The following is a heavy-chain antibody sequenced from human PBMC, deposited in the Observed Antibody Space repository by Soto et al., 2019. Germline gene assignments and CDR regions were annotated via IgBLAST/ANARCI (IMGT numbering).Heavy chain of an antibody. CDR3: ARDRVIVVVPAAMGWFDP. CDR1: GYTFTSYA. J-gene: IGHJ5*02. CDR2: INAGNGNT. Sequence: QVPLVQSGAEVKKPGASVKVSCKASGYTFTSYAMHWVRQAPGQRLEWMGWINAGNGNTKYSQKFQGRVTITRDTSASTAYMELSSLRSEDTAVYYCARDRVIVVVPAAMGWFDPWGQGTLVTVSS. V-gene: IGHV1-3*01. D-gene: IGHD2-2*01.